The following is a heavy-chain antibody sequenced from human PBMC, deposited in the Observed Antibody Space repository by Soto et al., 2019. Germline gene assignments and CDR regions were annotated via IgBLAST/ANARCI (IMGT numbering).Heavy chain of an antibody. Sequence: PGGSLRLSCAASGFTFSSYWMHWVRQAPGKGLVWVSRINSDGSSTSYADSVKGRFTISRDNAKNTLYLQMNSLRAEDTAVYYCARVGERGSSPENYYYYGMDVWGQGTTVTVSS. CDR2: INSDGSST. J-gene: IGHJ6*02. D-gene: IGHD6-6*01. CDR3: ARVGERGSSPENYYYYGMDV. CDR1: GFTFSSYW. V-gene: IGHV3-74*01.